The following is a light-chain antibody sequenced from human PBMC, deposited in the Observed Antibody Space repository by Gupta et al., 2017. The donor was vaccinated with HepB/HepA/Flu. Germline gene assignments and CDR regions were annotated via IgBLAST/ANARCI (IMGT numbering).Light chain of an antibody. Sequence: IQMTQSPSSLSASVGDRVTITCRASQNINTYLNWFQHKPGKAPKLLIYAASSLQSGLPSRFTGRGSGTDFSLTISSRQPEDFAIYYCQHRDSSPFNFGQGT. J-gene: IGKJ2*01. CDR2: AAS. V-gene: IGKV1-39*01. CDR1: QNINTY. CDR3: QHRDSSPFN.